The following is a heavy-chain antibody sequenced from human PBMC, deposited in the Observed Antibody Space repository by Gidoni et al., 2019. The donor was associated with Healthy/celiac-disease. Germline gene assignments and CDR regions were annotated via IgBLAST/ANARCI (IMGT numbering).Heavy chain of an antibody. J-gene: IGHJ6*02. CDR1: GFTFSSYW. CDR3: ASSLYYYGMDV. Sequence: EVQLVESGGGLVQPGGSLRLSCAAAGFTFSSYWMHWVRPAPGKGLGGVSGINSDGSSTSYADSVKGRFTLSRDHAKNTLYLQMNSLRAEATAVYYCASSLYYYGMDVWGQGTTVTVSS. CDR2: INSDGSST. V-gene: IGHV3-74*01.